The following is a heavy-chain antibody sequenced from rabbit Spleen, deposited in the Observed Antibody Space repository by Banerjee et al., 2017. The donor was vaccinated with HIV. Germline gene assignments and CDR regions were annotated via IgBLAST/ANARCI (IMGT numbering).Heavy chain of an antibody. D-gene: IGHD1-1*01. V-gene: IGHV1S47*01. J-gene: IGHJ4*01. Sequence: QEQLVESGGGLVQPGGSLKLSCKASGFDFSNYGVSWVRQTPGKGLEWIGYIDPIFGRTYYASWVDGRFTISNHNAQNTLYLQLNSLTAADTATYFCVRGASDSGYYSLWGPGTLVTVS. CDR3: VRGASDSGYYSL. CDR1: GFDFSNYG. CDR2: IDPIFGRT.